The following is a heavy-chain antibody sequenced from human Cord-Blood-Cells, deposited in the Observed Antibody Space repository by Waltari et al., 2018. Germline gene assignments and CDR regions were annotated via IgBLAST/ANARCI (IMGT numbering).Heavy chain of an antibody. Sequence: EVQLVESGGGVVRPGGSLRLSCAASGFTFDDYGMSWVRQAPGKGLGWVSGINWNGGSTGYADSVKGRFTISRDNAKNSLYLQMNSLRAEDTALYHCARHYYDSSGYYAVDILGQGPMVTVSS. J-gene: IGHJ3*02. V-gene: IGHV3-20*01. CDR2: INWNGGST. CDR3: ARHYYDSSGYYAVDI. D-gene: IGHD3-22*01. CDR1: GFTFDDYG.